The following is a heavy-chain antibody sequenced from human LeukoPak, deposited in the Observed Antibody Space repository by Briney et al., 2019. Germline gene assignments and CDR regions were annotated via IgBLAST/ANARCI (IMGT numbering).Heavy chain of an antibody. CDR2: MNPNSGNT. CDR3: ARVSRYCSSTSCYIMFYALDI. Sequence: ASVKVSCKASGYTFTSYDINWVRQATGQGLEWMGWMNPNSGNTGYAQKFQGRVTITRNTSISTAYMELSSLRSEDTAVYYCARVSRYCSSTSCYIMFYALDIWGQGTMVTVSS. D-gene: IGHD2-2*02. V-gene: IGHV1-8*03. J-gene: IGHJ3*02. CDR1: GYTFTSYD.